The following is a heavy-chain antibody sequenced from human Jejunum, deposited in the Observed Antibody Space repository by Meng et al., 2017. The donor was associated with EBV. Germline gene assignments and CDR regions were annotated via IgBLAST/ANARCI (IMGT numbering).Heavy chain of an antibody. V-gene: IGHV3-74*01. Sequence: EVQLVEVGGGLVQPGGSLRLSCVVSGFTLSDYWMHWVRQVPGKGLLWVSRSNSDETSISYAESVKGRFSMSRDNAKNTLFLQMNSLTVEDTAVYYCARRDSRGGFYDSWGQGTLVTVSS. CDR3: ARRDSRGGFYDS. D-gene: IGHD2-15*01. CDR1: GFTLSDYW. CDR2: SNSDETSI. J-gene: IGHJ4*02.